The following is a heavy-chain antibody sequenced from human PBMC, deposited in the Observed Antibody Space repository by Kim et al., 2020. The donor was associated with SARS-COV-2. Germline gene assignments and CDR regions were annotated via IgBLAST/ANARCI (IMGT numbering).Heavy chain of an antibody. Sequence: GGSLRLSCAASGFTFSSYSMNWVRQAPGKGLEWVSSISSSSSYIYYADSVKGRFTISRDNAKNSLYLQMNSLRAEDTAVYYCARDYAHYGDYAEYYGMDVWGQGTTVTVSS. D-gene: IGHD4-17*01. CDR3: ARDYAHYGDYAEYYGMDV. V-gene: IGHV3-21*01. CDR1: GFTFSSYS. J-gene: IGHJ6*02. CDR2: ISSSSSYI.